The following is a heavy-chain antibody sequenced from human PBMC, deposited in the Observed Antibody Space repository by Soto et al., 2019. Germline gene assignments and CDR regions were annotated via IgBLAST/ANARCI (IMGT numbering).Heavy chain of an antibody. V-gene: IGHV4-34*01. CDR1: GGSFSGYY. CDR2: INYSGST. Sequence: SETLSLTCAVSGGSFSGYYWGWVRQPPGKGPEWVGEINYSGSTNYNPSLKRRVTISVDTSKNQVSLKVTSVTAADTAMYYCARRNYFYALDVWGQGTTVTVS. CDR3: ARRNYFYALDV. J-gene: IGHJ6*02.